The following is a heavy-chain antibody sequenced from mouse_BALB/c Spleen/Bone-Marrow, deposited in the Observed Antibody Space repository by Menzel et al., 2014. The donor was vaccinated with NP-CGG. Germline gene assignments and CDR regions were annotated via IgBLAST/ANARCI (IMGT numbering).Heavy chain of an antibody. CDR1: GFDFSRYW. V-gene: IGHV4-1*02. D-gene: IGHD1-2*01. J-gene: IGHJ1*01. CDR2: INPDSSTI. Sequence: EVKLLESGGGLVQPGGSLKLSCAASGFDFSRYWMTWVRQAPGIGLEWIGEINPDSSTINYTPSLKEKFIISRDNAKNTLYLQMSKVRSEDTALYYCARPGYYGYQDVWGAGTTVTVSS. CDR3: ARPGYYGYQDV.